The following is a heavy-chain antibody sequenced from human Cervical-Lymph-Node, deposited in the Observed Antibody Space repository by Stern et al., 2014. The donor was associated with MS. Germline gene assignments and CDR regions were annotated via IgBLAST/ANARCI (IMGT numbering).Heavy chain of an antibody. D-gene: IGHD5-12*01. CDR1: GFTFSNAW. J-gene: IGHJ4*02. Sequence: EVQLVESGGGLVKPGGSLRLSCAASGFTFSNAWMSWVRQAPGKGLEWVGRIKSKSDGGTTDYAAPVNGRFTISRDDSRTTLYLQMNSLKTEDTAVYYCATEQYGGYDHWGQGTLVTVSS. V-gene: IGHV3-15*01. CDR2: IKSKSDGGTT. CDR3: ATEQYGGYDH.